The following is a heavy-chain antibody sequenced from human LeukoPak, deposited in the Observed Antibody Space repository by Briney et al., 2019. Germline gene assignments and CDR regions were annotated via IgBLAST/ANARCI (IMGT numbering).Heavy chain of an antibody. CDR1: GFTFSNYW. CDR2: INDDGSAT. CDR3: AREILAPGKTHDY. V-gene: IGHV3-74*01. Sequence: GGSLRLSCAASGFTFSNYWMHWVRQVPGKGLVWVSRINDDGSATFYADSVKGRFTISRDNAKNTLFLQINSLRAEDTAVYYCAREILAPGKTHDYWGQGTLVTVSS. J-gene: IGHJ4*02.